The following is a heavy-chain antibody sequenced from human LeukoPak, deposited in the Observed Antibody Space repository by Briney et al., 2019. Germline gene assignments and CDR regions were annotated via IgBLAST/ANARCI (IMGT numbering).Heavy chain of an antibody. V-gene: IGHV3-21*01. D-gene: IGHD2-21*01. CDR3: ARGILWWCPDY. CDR2: ISTSSSYI. J-gene: IGHJ4*02. Sequence: PGGSLRLSCAASGFPFSGYSMSWVRQAPGKGLEWVSSISTSSSYIYYLDSVKGRFTISRDNAKNSLYLQMNSLRAEDTAVYYCARGILWWCPDYWGQGTLVTVSS. CDR1: GFPFSGYS.